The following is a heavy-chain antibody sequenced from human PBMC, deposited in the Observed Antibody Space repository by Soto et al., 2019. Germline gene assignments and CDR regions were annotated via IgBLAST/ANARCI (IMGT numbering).Heavy chain of an antibody. CDR3: ARHSETYGLEDPFDY. CDR2: ISTSSGYI. Sequence: GGSLRLSCAASGFSFSSYSMNWVRQAPGKGLEWVSSISTSSGYIYHADSVKGRFTISRDNAKNSLYLQMNSLRAEDTAVYYCARHSETYGLEDPFDYWGQGTLVTVSS. V-gene: IGHV3-21*01. D-gene: IGHD1-26*01. J-gene: IGHJ4*02. CDR1: GFSFSSYS.